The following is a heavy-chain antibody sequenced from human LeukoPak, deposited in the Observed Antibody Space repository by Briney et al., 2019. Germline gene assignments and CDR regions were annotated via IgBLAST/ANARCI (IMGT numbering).Heavy chain of an antibody. D-gene: IGHD2-21*02. Sequence: HPGRSLRLSCAASVFTFSSYAMHWVRQAPGKGLEWVAVISYDGSNKYYADSVTGRFTISRDNSKNTLYLQMNSLRAEDTAVYYCTLDLAYCGGDCDFSDYWGQGTLVTVSS. J-gene: IGHJ4*02. V-gene: IGHV3-30-3*01. CDR3: TLDLAYCGGDCDFSDY. CDR1: VFTFSSYA. CDR2: ISYDGSNK.